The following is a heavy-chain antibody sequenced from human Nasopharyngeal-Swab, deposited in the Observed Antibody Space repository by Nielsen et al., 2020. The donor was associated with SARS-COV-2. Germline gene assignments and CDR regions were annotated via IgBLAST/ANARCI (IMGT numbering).Heavy chain of an antibody. CDR2: ISWNSGSI. J-gene: IGHJ4*02. V-gene: IGHV3-9*01. CDR3: AKLPRIAAAGTSVDY. CDR1: GFTFDDYA. D-gene: IGHD6-13*01. Sequence: SLKISCAASGFTFDDYAMHWVRQAPGKGLEWVSGISWNSGSIGYADSVKGRFTISRDNAKNSLYLQMSSLRAEDTALYYCAKLPRIAAAGTSVDYWGQGTLVTVSS.